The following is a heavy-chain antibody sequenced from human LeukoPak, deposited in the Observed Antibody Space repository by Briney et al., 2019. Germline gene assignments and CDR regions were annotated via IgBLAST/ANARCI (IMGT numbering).Heavy chain of an antibody. CDR1: GLSFKNYA. CDR3: AKDSSYYDSSGYFDY. V-gene: IGHV3-23*01. J-gene: IGHJ4*02. D-gene: IGHD3-22*01. CDR2: ISGSGGST. Sequence: GGSLRLSCAASGLSFKNYAMTWVRQAPGKGLEWVSTISGSGGSTYSADPVKGRFTISRDNSKNMLYLQMNSLRAEDTAVYYCAKDSSYYDSSGYFDYWGQGTLATVSS.